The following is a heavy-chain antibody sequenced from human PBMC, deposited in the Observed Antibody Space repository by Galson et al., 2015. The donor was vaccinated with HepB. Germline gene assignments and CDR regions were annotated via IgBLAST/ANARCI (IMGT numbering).Heavy chain of an antibody. CDR2: IYYSGST. J-gene: IGHJ6*02. Sequence: QVQLQESGPGLVKPSETLSLTCTVSGDSISGYYWSWIRQPPGKGLEWIGYIYYSGSTNYSPSLKSRVTMSLDTSKNQFSLKLTSVTAADTAVYYCARHASSGWRGEGFYYYYGLDVWGQGTAVTVSS. CDR3: ARHASSGWRGEGFYYYYGLDV. V-gene: IGHV4-59*08. D-gene: IGHD6-19*01. CDR1: GDSISGYY.